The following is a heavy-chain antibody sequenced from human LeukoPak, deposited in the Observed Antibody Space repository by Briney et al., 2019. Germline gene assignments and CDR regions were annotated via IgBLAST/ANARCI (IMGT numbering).Heavy chain of an antibody. CDR3: TRDRDGAPAHY. V-gene: IGHV4-39*07. CDR1: GGSVSTSPYY. J-gene: IGHJ4*02. Sequence: PSETLSLTCTVSGGSVSTSPYYWGWIRQSPETGLEWIGSIYYSGSTYYNPSLQSRVTISLDTSKNQFSLKLTSVTAADTALYYCTRDRDGAPAHYWGQGTLVTVSS. CDR2: IYYSGST. D-gene: IGHD1-26*01.